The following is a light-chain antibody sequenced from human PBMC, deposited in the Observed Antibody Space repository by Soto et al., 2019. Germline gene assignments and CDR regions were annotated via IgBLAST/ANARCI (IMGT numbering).Light chain of an antibody. CDR3: TSYTSSSTYV. Sequence: QSALTXPASVSGSPGQSIAISCTGTSSDVGAYNYVSWYQQHPGKAPKLMIYDVSHRPSGASDRFSGSKSGNTASLTISGLQPEDEADYYCTSYTSSSTYVFGTGTKVTVL. CDR2: DVS. V-gene: IGLV2-14*01. J-gene: IGLJ1*01. CDR1: SSDVGAYNY.